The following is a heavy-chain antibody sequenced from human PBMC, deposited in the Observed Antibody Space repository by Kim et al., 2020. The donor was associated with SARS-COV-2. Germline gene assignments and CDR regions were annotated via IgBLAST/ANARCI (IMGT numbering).Heavy chain of an antibody. CDR3: ARDPLLSIAAAGDAFDI. J-gene: IGHJ3*02. Sequence: RGSLRLSCAASGFTFSSYGMHWVRQAPGKGLEWVAVIWYDGSNKYYADSVKGRFTISRDNSKNTLYLQMNSLRAEDTAVYYCARDPLLSIAAAGDAFDIWGRETMVTVSS. V-gene: IGHV3-33*01. CDR2: IWYDGSNK. CDR1: GFTFSSYG. D-gene: IGHD6-13*01.